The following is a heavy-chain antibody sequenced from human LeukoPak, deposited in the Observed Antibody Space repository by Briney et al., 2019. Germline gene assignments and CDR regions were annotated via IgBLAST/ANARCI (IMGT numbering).Heavy chain of an antibody. CDR2: IYYSGST. D-gene: IGHD6-13*01. CDR3: ARLIAAAGTEWFDP. CDR1: GGSISSSSYY. V-gene: IGHV4-39*01. Sequence: PSETLSLTCTVSGGSISSSSYYWSWIRQPPGKGLEWIGSIYYSGSTYYNPSLKSRVTISVDTSKNQFSLKLSSVTAADTAVYYCARLIAAAGTEWFDPWGQGTLVTVSS. J-gene: IGHJ5*02.